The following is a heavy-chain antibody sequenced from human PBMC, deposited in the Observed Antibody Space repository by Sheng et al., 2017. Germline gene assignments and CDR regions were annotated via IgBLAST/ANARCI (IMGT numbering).Heavy chain of an antibody. V-gene: IGHV3-23*01. Sequence: EVQLMESGGGLVQPGGSLRLSCADSGFTFGTYTMTWVRQAPGKGPEWVSPISDTGGASSYADSVEGRFTISRDNSKRTLSLHMNRLRAEDTAVYYCAKLQGLAAFDVWGQGTMVTVSS. CDR1: GFTFGTYT. CDR3: AKLQGLAAFDV. CDR2: ISDTGGAS. D-gene: IGHD3-16*01. J-gene: IGHJ3*01.